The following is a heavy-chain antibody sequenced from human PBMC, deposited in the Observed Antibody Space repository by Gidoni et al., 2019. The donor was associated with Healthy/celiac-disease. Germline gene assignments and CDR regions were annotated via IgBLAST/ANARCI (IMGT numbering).Heavy chain of an antibody. Sequence: QVQLVQSGAEVTKPGASVKVSCKASGYTFTSSGISWVRPAPGQGLEWMGWISAYNGNTNYAQKLQGRVTMTTDTSTSTAYMELRSLRSDDTAVYYCARDQGIVGPPTVAFDIWGQGTMVTVSS. CDR3: ARDQGIVGPPTVAFDI. V-gene: IGHV1-18*01. CDR1: GYTFTSSG. CDR2: ISAYNGNT. D-gene: IGHD1-26*01. J-gene: IGHJ3*02.